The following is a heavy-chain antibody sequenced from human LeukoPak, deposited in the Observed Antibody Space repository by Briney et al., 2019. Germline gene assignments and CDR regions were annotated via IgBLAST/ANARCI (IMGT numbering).Heavy chain of an antibody. D-gene: IGHD3-3*01. V-gene: IGHV4-39*01. CDR3: ATLPGVRFLEFPLDY. CDR1: GGSISSSSYY. Sequence: SETLSLTCTVSGGSISSSSYYWGWIRQPPGKGLEWIGSIYYSGSTYYNPSLKSRFTISVDTSKTQFSLKLSSVTAADTAVYYCATLPGVRFLEFPLDYWGQGTLVTVSS. J-gene: IGHJ4*02. CDR2: IYYSGST.